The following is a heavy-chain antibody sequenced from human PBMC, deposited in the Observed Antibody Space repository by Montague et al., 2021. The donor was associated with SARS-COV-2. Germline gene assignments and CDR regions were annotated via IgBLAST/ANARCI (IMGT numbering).Heavy chain of an antibody. V-gene: IGHV4-59*01. D-gene: IGHD1-26*01. Sequence: SETLSLTCSVSGGSISSYYWSWIRQSPGKGLEWIGYIYYRGTTNYNPSLKSRVTFSVDTSKNQFSLKLISVTAADTAVYFCARDDSWNWFDPWGQGVLVTVSS. J-gene: IGHJ5*02. CDR1: GGSISSYY. CDR3: ARDDSWNWFDP. CDR2: IYYRGTT.